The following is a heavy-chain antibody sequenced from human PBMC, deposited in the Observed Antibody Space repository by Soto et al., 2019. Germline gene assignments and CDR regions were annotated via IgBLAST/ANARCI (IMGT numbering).Heavy chain of an antibody. D-gene: IGHD3-9*01. CDR3: ARSRRDYDILTGYSTPAYDAFDI. J-gene: IGHJ3*02. CDR2: INPNSGGT. Sequence: QVQLVQSGAEVKKPGASVKVSCKASGYTFTGYYMHWVRQAPGQGLEWMGWINPNSGGTNYAQKFQGRVTMTRDTSISTAYMELSRLRSDDTAVYYCARSRRDYDILTGYSTPAYDAFDIWGQGTMVTVSS. V-gene: IGHV1-2*02. CDR1: GYTFTGYY.